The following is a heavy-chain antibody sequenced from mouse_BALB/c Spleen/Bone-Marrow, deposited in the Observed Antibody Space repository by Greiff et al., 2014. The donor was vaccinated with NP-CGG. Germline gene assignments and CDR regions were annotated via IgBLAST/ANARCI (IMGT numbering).Heavy chain of an antibody. CDR3: ARRNYYGSSPYYFDY. CDR1: GYSFTGYT. CDR2: IHPYNGGT. V-gene: IGHV1-18*01. J-gene: IGHJ2*01. D-gene: IGHD1-1*01. Sequence: EVQLQQSGPELVKPGASMKISCKASGYSFTGYTMNWVKQSRGKNLEWIGLIHPYNGGTSYNQKFKGKATLTVDKSSSTAYMKLLRLTSEDSSVYYCARRNYYGSSPYYFDYWGQGTTLTVSS.